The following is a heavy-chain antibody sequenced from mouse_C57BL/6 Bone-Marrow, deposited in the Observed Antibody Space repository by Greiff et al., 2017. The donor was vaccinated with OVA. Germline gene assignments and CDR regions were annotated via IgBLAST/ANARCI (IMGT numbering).Heavy chain of an antibody. CDR1: GFTFSDYG. CDR2: ISSGSSTI. J-gene: IGHJ1*03. D-gene: IGHD1-2*01. Sequence: EVQLVESGGGLVKPGGSLKLSCAASGFTFSDYGMHWVRQAPEKGLEWVAYISSGSSTIYYADTVKGRFTISRDNAKNTLFLQMTSLRSEDTAMYYWARAGLLRRKSYWYFDVWGTGTTVTVSS. V-gene: IGHV5-17*01. CDR3: ARAGLLRRKSYWYFDV.